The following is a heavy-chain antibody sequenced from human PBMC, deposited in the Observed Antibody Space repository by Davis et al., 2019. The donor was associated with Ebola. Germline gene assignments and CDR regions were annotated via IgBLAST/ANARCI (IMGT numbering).Heavy chain of an antibody. CDR3: EKGRWLHTNGHFDY. J-gene: IGHJ4*02. CDR1: GFTFSSYA. V-gene: IGHV3-23*01. D-gene: IGHD5-24*01. CDR2: ISGSGGST. Sequence: GESLKISCAASGFTFSSYAMSWVRQAPGKGLEWVSAISGSGGSTYYADSVKGRFTISRDNAKNSLYLQMNSLRAEDTALYYCEKGRWLHTNGHFDYWGQGTLVTVSS.